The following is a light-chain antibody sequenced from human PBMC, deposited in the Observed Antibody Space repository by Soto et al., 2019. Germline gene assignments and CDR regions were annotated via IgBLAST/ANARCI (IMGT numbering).Light chain of an antibody. CDR3: QQYGSSLLT. CDR2: CAS. V-gene: IGKV3-20*01. CDR1: PSVSSSY. J-gene: IGKJ3*01. Sequence: EIVLTQSPGTLPLSPGERATLACRASPSVSSSYLAWYQQKPGQAPRLLIYCASSSATGLPDRFSGSGSGTDFTLTISRLEPEDVAVYYCQQYGSSLLTFGPGTKVDTK.